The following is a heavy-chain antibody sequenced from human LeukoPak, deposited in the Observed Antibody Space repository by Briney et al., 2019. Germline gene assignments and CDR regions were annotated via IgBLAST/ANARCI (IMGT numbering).Heavy chain of an antibody. CDR2: ITGSGGST. CDR3: AKYLAGGLNYLDC. V-gene: IGHV3-23*01. J-gene: IGHJ4*02. CDR1: GFTFSSSA. D-gene: IGHD1-7*01. Sequence: GGSLRLSCAASGFTFSSSAMSWVRQAPGSGLEWVSGITGSGGSTYYPDSVKGRFTISRDNSKYTLYLEMNSLRAEDTAVYYCAKYLAGGLNYLDCWGQGSLVTVFS.